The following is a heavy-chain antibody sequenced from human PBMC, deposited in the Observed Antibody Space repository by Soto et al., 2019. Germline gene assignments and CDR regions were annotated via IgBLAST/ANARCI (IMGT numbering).Heavy chain of an antibody. Sequence: QVQLVQSGAEVKKPGSSVKVSCKASGGTFSSYTISWVRQAPGQGLEWMGRIIPILGIANYAQKFQGRVTITADKSTSPAYMELGSLRSADAAVYYCARDYCSSTSCYGGGWFDPWGQGTQVTVSS. CDR2: IIPILGIA. D-gene: IGHD2-2*01. J-gene: IGHJ5*02. CDR3: ARDYCSSTSCYGGGWFDP. V-gene: IGHV1-69*08. CDR1: GGTFSSYT.